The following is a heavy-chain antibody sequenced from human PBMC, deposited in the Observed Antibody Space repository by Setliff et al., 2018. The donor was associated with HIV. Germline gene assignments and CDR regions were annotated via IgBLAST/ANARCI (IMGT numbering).Heavy chain of an antibody. CDR3: ARGSRQLTIFGVVFKTNYYFMDV. D-gene: IGHD3-3*01. CDR2: ISRSGST. CDR1: GGSLSDYY. V-gene: IGHV4-34*01. J-gene: IGHJ6*03. Sequence: PSETLSLTCAVSGGSLSDYYWSWIRQPPGKGLEWIGEISRSGSTNDNPSLTSRVTMSMDTSKNQFSLTLNSVTAADTAVYYCARGSRQLTIFGVVFKTNYYFMDVWGKGTAVTISS.